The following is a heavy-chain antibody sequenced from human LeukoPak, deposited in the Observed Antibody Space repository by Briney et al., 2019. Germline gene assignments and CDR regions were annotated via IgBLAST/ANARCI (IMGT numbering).Heavy chain of an antibody. CDR3: ARDIYCGSDCYSRVIDY. J-gene: IGHJ4*02. D-gene: IGHD2-21*01. CDR2: INSNGGST. V-gene: IGHV3-64*01. CDR1: GFTFRDHG. Sequence: GGSLRLSCVASGFTFRDHGMHWVRQAPGKGLESVSAINSNGGSTYYAPSVKGRFTIFREESKNTLYLQMGGLRTEDMAVYYCARDIYCGSDCYSRVIDYWGQGTLVTVSS.